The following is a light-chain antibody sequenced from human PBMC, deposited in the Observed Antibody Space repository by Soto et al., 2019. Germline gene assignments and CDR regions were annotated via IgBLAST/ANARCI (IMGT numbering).Light chain of an antibody. CDR1: QSVSNW. J-gene: IGKJ1*01. Sequence: DIKMTQSPSTLSASVGDSVTITCRASQSVSNWLAWYQQKPGKAPELLIYDASSLESGVPSRFSGSGSGTEFTLTISSLQPDDFGTYYCQQYNSYSWTFGQGTKVEI. CDR3: QQYNSYSWT. CDR2: DAS. V-gene: IGKV1-5*01.